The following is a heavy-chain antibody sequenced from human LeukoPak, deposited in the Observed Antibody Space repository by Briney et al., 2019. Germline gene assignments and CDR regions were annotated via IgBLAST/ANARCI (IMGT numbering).Heavy chain of an antibody. J-gene: IGHJ4*02. CDR2: ISAYNGNT. V-gene: IGHV1-18*01. CDR1: GYTFTSYG. Sequence: GASVKVSCKASGYTFTSYGISWVRQAPGQGLEWMGWISAYNGNTNYAQKLQGRVTMTTDTSTSTAYMELRSLRSDDTAVYYCARDTGRQQLVRGRAGLDYWGQGTLVTVSS. CDR3: ARDTGRQQLVRGRAGLDY. D-gene: IGHD6-13*01.